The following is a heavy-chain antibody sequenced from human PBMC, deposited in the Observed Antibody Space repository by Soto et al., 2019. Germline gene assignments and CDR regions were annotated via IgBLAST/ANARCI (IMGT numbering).Heavy chain of an antibody. J-gene: IGHJ6*02. CDR1: GCTFTSYG. V-gene: IGHV1-18*01. D-gene: IGHD3-22*01. Sequence: ASVKVSCKASGCTFTSYGISWVRQAPGQGLEWMGWISNYDGYSKYAEDLQGRVIMTTDTSTSTAYMELRSLRTDDTATYYCGRSDSSGYYYYGMDVWGQGTTVTVSS. CDR2: ISNYDGYS. CDR3: GRSDSSGYYYYGMDV.